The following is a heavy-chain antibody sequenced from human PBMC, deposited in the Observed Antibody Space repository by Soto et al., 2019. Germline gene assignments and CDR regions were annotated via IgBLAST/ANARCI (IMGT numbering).Heavy chain of an antibody. D-gene: IGHD3-9*01. CDR1: GFTFSSYA. CDR2: ISGSGGST. J-gene: IGHJ5*02. CDR3: AKDVDILTGYRWFDP. Sequence: GGSLRLSCAASGFTFSSYAMSWVRQAPGKGLEWVSAISGSGGSTYYADSVKGRFTIPRDNSKNTLYLQMNSLRAEDTAVYYCAKDVDILTGYRWFDPWGQGTLVTVSS. V-gene: IGHV3-23*01.